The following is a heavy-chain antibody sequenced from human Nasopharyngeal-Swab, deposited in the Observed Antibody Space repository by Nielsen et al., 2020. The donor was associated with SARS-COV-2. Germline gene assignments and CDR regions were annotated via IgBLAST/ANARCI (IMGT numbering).Heavy chain of an antibody. J-gene: IGHJ5*01. CDR3: ARDKVASSGTLHWFDS. CDR2: IYYSGIT. V-gene: IGHV4-31*03. D-gene: IGHD6-13*01. Sequence: SETLSLTCTVSGGSISGGGYYWSWIRQHPGKGLEWIGYIYYSGITYYNPSLKSRLIISIDTFKNQFSLNLTSVTPADTAVYYCARDKVASSGTLHWFDSWGQGTRVTVSS. CDR1: GGSISGGGYY.